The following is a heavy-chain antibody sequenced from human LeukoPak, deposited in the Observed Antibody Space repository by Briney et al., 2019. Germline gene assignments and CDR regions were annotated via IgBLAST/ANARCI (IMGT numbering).Heavy chain of an antibody. Sequence: SGGSLRLSCAASGFTFSTYSMNWVRQAPGKGLEWVSYISSSGSMLHYADSVEGRFTISRDNAKNSLYLQMSSLRVEDTAVYHCTRRPYSSSWYYFDYWGQGTLVTVSS. CDR3: TRRPYSSSWYYFDY. D-gene: IGHD6-13*01. CDR1: GFTFSTYS. CDR2: ISSSGSML. J-gene: IGHJ4*02. V-gene: IGHV3-48*04.